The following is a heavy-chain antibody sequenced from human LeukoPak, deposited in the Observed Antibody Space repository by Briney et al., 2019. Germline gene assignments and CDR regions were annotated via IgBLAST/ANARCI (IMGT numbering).Heavy chain of an antibody. Sequence: GGSLRLSCAASGFTVSSNYMSWVRQAPGKGLEWVSVIYSSGSTYYADSVKGRFTISRDNSKNTLHLQMNTLRAEDTAVYYCTNSDDYGDYWGQGTLVTVSS. CDR1: GFTVSSNY. CDR2: IYSSGST. V-gene: IGHV3-53*01. CDR3: TNSDDYGDY. J-gene: IGHJ4*02.